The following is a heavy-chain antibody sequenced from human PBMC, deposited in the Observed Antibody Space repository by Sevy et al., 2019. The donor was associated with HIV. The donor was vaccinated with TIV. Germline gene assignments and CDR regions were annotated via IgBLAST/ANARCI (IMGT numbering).Heavy chain of an antibody. J-gene: IGHJ3*02. CDR2: ISAYNGNT. CDR1: GYTFTSYG. V-gene: IGHV1-18*01. D-gene: IGHD6-19*01. CDR3: ARQYSSGWYGGSDAFDI. Sequence: ASVKVSCKASGYTFTSYGISWVRQAPGQGLEWMGWISAYNGNTNYAQKLQGRVTMTTDTSTSTAYMELRSLRSDDTAVYYGARQYSSGWYGGSDAFDIWGQGTMVTV.